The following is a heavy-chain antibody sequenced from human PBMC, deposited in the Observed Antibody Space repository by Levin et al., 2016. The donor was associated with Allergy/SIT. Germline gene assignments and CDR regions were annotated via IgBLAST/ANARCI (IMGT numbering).Heavy chain of an antibody. J-gene: IGHJ3*02. CDR3: ARPNGGIAVAGTSAFDI. D-gene: IGHD6-19*01. CDR2: ISYDGSNK. Sequence: GGSLRLSCAASGFTFSSYAMHWVRQAPGKGLEWVAVISYDGSNKYYADSVKGRFTISRDNSKNTLYLQMNSLRAEDTAVYYCARPNGGIAVAGTSAFDIWGQGTMVTVSS. CDR1: GFTFSSYA. V-gene: IGHV3-30-3*01.